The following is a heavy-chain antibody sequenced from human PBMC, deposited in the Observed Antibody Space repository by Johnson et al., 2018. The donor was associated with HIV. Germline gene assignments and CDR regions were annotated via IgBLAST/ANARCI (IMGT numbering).Heavy chain of an antibody. CDR1: GFTVSTNY. D-gene: IGHD6-6*01. Sequence: VQLVESGGGLIQPGGSLRLSCAASGFTVSTNYMSWVRQAPGKGLEWVSVIYSGGSTYYADSVKGRFTISRDNSKNTLYLQMSSLRADDTAVYYCAKGVRGSSCYDAFDIWDQGTMVTVS. V-gene: IGHV3-53*01. J-gene: IGHJ3*02. CDR2: IYSGGST. CDR3: AKGVRGSSCYDAFDI.